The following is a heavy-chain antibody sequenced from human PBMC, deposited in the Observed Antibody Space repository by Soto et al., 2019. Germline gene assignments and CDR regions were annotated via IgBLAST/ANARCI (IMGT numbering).Heavy chain of an antibody. Sequence: QVHLVQSGAEVKKPGASVKVSCKASGYSFSTYAMNWVRPAPGQGLEWMGWIHGDNGNTKYSQKFQGRVTITRDTSASTFTSYVEMSSLRSEDTGVYYMARDRVRHQLPLKLYMEVWGEGTTVTVAS. D-gene: IGHD2-2*01. CDR3: ARDRVRHQLPLKLYMEV. V-gene: IGHV1-3*01. J-gene: IGHJ6*03. CDR2: IHGDNGNT. CDR1: GYSFSTYA.